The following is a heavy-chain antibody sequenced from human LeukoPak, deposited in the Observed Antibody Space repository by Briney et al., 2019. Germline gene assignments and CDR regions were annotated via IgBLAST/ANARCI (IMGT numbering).Heavy chain of an antibody. CDR3: AKETVRGYYSPFDY. V-gene: IGHV3-21*04. CDR2: ISSSSSYI. CDR1: GFTFSSYS. J-gene: IGHJ4*02. D-gene: IGHD3-22*01. Sequence: GGSLRLSCAASGFTFSSYSMNWVRQAPGKGLEWVSSISSSSSYIYYADSVKGRFAISRDNAKNSLYLQMNSLRAEDTAVYYCAKETVRGYYSPFDYWGQGTLVTVSS.